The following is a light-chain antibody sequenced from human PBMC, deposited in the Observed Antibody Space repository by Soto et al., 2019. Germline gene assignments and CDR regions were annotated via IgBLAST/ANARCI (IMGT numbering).Light chain of an antibody. CDR1: SSDVGGYNY. J-gene: IGLJ2*01. CDR2: DVS. CDR3: CSYAGSYTFV. V-gene: IGLV2-11*01. Sequence: QSALTQPRSVSGSPGQSVAISSTGTSSDVGGYNYVSWYQQHPGQAPKLMIYDVSKRPSGVPDRFSGSKSGNTASLTVSGLQAEDEADYYCCSYAGSYTFVFGGGTKLTVL.